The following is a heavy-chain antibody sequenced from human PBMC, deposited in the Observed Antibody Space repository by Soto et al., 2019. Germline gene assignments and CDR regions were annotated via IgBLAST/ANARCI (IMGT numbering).Heavy chain of an antibody. Sequence: QITLKESGPTLVEPTQTLTLTCTFSGFSLDTRTAGVGWIRQPPGKALEWVAIIYWDNDKRYSPSLRSRLAIDKDTSKNQVVLTMTALDPVDTSTYYCAHIMITYGGVIGLDAFDIWGQGTMVTVSS. V-gene: IGHV2-5*02. CDR3: AHIMITYGGVIGLDAFDI. D-gene: IGHD3-16*02. J-gene: IGHJ3*02. CDR1: GFSLDTRTAG. CDR2: IYWDNDK.